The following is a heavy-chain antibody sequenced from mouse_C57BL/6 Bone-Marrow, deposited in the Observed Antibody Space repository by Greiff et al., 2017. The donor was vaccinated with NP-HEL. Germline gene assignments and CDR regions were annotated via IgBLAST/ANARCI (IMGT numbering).Heavy chain of an antibody. V-gene: IGHV1-4*01. D-gene: IGHD1-1*01. J-gene: IGHJ1*03. CDR3: ARYYYGSSYWYFDV. CDR1: GYTFTSYT. Sequence: VQLVESGAELARPGASVKMSCKASGYTFTSYTMHWVKQRPGQGLEWIGYINPSSGYTKYNQKFKDKATLTADKSSSTAYMQLSSLTSEDSAVYYCARYYYGSSYWYFDVWGTGTTVTVSS. CDR2: INPSSGYT.